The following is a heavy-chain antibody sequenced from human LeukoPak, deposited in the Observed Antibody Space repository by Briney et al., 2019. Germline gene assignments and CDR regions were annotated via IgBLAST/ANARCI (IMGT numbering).Heavy chain of an antibody. Sequence: GGSLRLSCAASGFTFSSYWMSWVRQAPGKGLEWVANIKQDGSEKYYVDSVKGRFTISRDNAKNSLYLQMNSLRVEDTALYYCARVRSVGGNPHAFNIWGQGTMVTVSS. V-gene: IGHV3-7*01. CDR1: GFTFSSYW. CDR3: ARVRSVGGNPHAFNI. D-gene: IGHD4-23*01. CDR2: IKQDGSEK. J-gene: IGHJ3*02.